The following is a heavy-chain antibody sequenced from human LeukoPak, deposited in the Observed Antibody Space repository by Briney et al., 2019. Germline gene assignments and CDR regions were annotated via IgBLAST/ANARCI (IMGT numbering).Heavy chain of an antibody. CDR2: IHYSGST. J-gene: IGHJ3*02. CDR3: ARDIFRDAFDI. Sequence: SETLSLTCTVSGGSISSSSYYWGWIRQPPGKGLEWIGSIHYSGSTYYNPSLKSRVTISVDTSKNQFSLKLSSVTAADTAVYYCARDIFRDAFDIWGQGTMVTVSS. D-gene: IGHD3-3*01. V-gene: IGHV4-39*07. CDR1: GGSISSSSYY.